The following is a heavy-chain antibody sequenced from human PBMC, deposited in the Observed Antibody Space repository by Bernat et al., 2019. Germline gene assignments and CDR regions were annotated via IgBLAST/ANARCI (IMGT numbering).Heavy chain of an antibody. Sequence: QVQLVQSGAEVKKPGSSVKVSCKASGGTFSSYAISWVRQATGQGLEWMGGMIPIFGTANYAQKFQGRVTITADESTSTAYMELSSLRSEDTAVYYCVRDLPATTGKGGKDAFDIWGQGTMVTVSS. CDR1: GGTFSSYA. V-gene: IGHV1-69*01. D-gene: IGHD4-17*01. CDR3: VRDLPATTGKGGKDAFDI. CDR2: MIPIFGTA. J-gene: IGHJ3*02.